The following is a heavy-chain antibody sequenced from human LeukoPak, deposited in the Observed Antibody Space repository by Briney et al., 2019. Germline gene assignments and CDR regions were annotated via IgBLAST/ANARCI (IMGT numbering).Heavy chain of an antibody. CDR2: IYSGGST. D-gene: IGHD3-10*01. V-gene: IGHV3-53*01. Sequence: GGSLRLTYAASGFTVSSNYMSWVRQAPGKGLEWVSVIYSGGSTYYADSVKGRFTISRDNAKNSLYLQMNSLRAEDTAVYYCARPGLWFGDLSPLDYWGQGTLVTVSS. J-gene: IGHJ4*02. CDR1: GFTVSSNY. CDR3: ARPGLWFGDLSPLDY.